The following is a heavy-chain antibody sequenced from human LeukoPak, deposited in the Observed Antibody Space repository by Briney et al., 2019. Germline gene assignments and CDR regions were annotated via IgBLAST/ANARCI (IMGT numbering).Heavy chain of an antibody. Sequence: PGGSLGLSCAASGFTFRSFWMSWVRQAPGKGLEWVANIRHDGIEKYYVDSMKGRFTISRDNAKNSLYLQMNSLRAEDTAVYYCAKSVGRWFGSFDYWGQGTLVTVSS. CDR1: GFTFRSFW. D-gene: IGHD3-10*01. J-gene: IGHJ4*02. CDR2: IRHDGIEK. CDR3: AKSVGRWFGSFDY. V-gene: IGHV3-7*01.